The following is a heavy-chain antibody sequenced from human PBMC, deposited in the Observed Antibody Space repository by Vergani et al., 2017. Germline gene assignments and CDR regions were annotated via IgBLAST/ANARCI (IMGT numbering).Heavy chain of an antibody. D-gene: IGHD5-24*01. J-gene: IGHJ6*02. V-gene: IGHV3-11*01. Sequence: QVQLVESGGGLVKPGGSLRLSCAASGFTFSDYYMSWIRQAPGKGLEWVSYISSSGSTIYYADSVKGRFTISRDNAKNSLYLQMNSLRAEDTVVYYCARDWATNLWNYYYYYGMDVWGQGTTVTVSS. CDR1: GFTFSDYY. CDR2: ISSSGSTI. CDR3: ARDWATNLWNYYYYYGMDV.